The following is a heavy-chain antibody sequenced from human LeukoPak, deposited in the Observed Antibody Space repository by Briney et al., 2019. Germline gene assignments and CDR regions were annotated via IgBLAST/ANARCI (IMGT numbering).Heavy chain of an antibody. CDR1: GFTFSSYG. CDR2: ISGSGGST. CDR3: ARVEAGMVRGVIAYYFDY. Sequence: PGGSLRLSCAASGFTFSSYGMSWVRQAPGKGLEWVSAISGSGGSTYYADSVKGRFTISRDNGKNTLYLQMNSLRAEDTAVYYCARVEAGMVRGVIAYYFDYWGQGTLVTVSS. J-gene: IGHJ4*02. D-gene: IGHD3-10*01. V-gene: IGHV3-23*01.